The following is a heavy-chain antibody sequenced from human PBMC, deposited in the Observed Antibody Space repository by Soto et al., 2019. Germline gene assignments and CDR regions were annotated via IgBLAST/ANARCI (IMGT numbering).Heavy chain of an antibody. Sequence: ASVKVSCKASGYAFASYAISWVRQAPGQGLEWMGWISAYNGNTNYAHKLQGRVTMTTDTSTSTAYMELRSLRSEDTAVYYCARRTVGWYFDLWGRGTLVTVSS. V-gene: IGHV1-18*01. CDR3: ARRTVGWYFDL. J-gene: IGHJ2*01. CDR1: GYAFASYA. D-gene: IGHD4-17*01. CDR2: ISAYNGNT.